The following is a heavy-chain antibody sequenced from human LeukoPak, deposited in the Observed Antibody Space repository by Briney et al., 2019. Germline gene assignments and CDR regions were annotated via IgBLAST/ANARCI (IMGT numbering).Heavy chain of an antibody. CDR1: GYTFTSYG. CDR3: ARDCIGCHGFDY. J-gene: IGHJ4*02. CDR2: VSAYADNT. V-gene: IGHV1-18*01. D-gene: IGHD2-15*01. Sequence: ASVKVSCKASGYTFTSYGISWVRQAPGQGLEWMGWVSAYADNTNYVRKLQGRVTMTTDTSTSTAYMELRSLRSDDTAVYYCARDCIGCHGFDYWGQGTLVTVSS.